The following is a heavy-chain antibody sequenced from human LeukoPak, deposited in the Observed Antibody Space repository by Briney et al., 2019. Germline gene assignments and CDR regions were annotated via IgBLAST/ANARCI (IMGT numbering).Heavy chain of an antibody. CDR1: EFTFSSYW. J-gene: IGHJ4*02. Sequence: GGSLRLSCAASEFTFSSYWMTWVRQAPGKGLEWVANIKQDGSEKFYVDSVKGRFTISRDNAENSLYLQMNSLRAEDTAVYYCARAPYTPMVTFFNYWGRGTLVTVSS. CDR3: ARAPYTPMVTFFNY. CDR2: IKQDGSEK. D-gene: IGHD5-18*01. V-gene: IGHV3-7*03.